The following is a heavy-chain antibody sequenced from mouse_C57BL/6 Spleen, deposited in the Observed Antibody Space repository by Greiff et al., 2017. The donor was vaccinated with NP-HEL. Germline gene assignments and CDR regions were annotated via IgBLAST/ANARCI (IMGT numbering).Heavy chain of an antibody. J-gene: IGHJ1*03. Sequence: VQLQQSGPELVKPGASVKMSCKASGYTFTDYYMHWVKQSHGKSLEWIGYINPNNGGTSYNQKFKGKATLTVNKSSSTAYMELRSLTSEDSAVYYCAQQYYGNWYFDVWGTGTTVTVSS. CDR3: AQQYYGNWYFDV. D-gene: IGHD1-1*01. V-gene: IGHV1-22*01. CDR1: GYTFTDYY. CDR2: INPNNGGT.